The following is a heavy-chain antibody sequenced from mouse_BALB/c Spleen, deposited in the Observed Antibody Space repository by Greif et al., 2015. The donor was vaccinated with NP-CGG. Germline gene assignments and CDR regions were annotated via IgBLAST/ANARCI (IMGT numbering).Heavy chain of an antibody. CDR3: ARHYYGSSYSY. J-gene: IGHJ2*01. Sequence: EVNLVESGGGLVKPGGSLKLSCAASGFAFSSYDMSWVRQTPEKRLEWVAYISSGGGSTYYPDTVKGRFTISRDKAKNTLYLQMSSLKSEDTAMYYCARHYYGSSYSYWGQGTTLTVSS. V-gene: IGHV5-12-1*01. CDR1: GFAFSSYD. D-gene: IGHD1-1*01. CDR2: ISSGGGST.